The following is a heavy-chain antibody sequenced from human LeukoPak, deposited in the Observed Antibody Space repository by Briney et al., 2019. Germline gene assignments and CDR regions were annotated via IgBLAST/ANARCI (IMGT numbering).Heavy chain of an antibody. V-gene: IGHV1-18*01. CDR1: GYTFTSYG. Sequence: ASVKVSCKASGYTFTSYGISWVRQAPGQGLEWMGWISAYNGNTNYAQKLQGRVTMTTDTSTSTAYMELRSLRSDDTAVYYCARVLNNFDAFDIWGQGKMVTVSS. D-gene: IGHD2/OR15-2a*01. J-gene: IGHJ3*02. CDR2: ISAYNGNT. CDR3: ARVLNNFDAFDI.